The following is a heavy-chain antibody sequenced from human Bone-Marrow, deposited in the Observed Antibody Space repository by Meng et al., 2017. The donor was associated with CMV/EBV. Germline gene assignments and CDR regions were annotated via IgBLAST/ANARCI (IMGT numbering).Heavy chain of an antibody. CDR2: IYSGGST. V-gene: IGHV3-66*02. D-gene: IGHD3-10*01. CDR3: ARALPSCYGSGSYQNGFDP. CDR1: GFTVSSNY. J-gene: IGHJ5*02. Sequence: GESLKISCAASGFTVSSNYMSWVRQAPGKGLEWVSVIYSGGSTYYADSVKGRFTISRDNSKNTLYLQMNSLRAEDMAVYYCARALPSCYGSGSYQNGFDPWGQGTLVTVSS.